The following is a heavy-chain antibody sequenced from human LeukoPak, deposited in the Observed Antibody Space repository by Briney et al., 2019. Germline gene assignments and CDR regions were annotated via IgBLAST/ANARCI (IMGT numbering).Heavy chain of an antibody. V-gene: IGHV3-23*01. CDR3: AKPRTTGLGWAQFDY. J-gene: IGHJ4*02. CDR1: GFTFSSFA. Sequence: GGSLRLSCASSGFTFSSFAMTWVRQAPGKGLEWVSGFDGNGPNTYYADSVKGRWTISRDNSRNTLYLEMNSLRPEDTAIYYCAKPRTTGLGWAQFDYWGQGSLVTVSS. D-gene: IGHD2-8*02. CDR2: FDGNGPNT.